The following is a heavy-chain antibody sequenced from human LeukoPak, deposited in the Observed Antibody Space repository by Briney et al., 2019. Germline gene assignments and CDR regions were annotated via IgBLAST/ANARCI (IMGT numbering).Heavy chain of an antibody. CDR3: AGNLGVLYYDFWSGYYDY. CDR1: GGTFSSYA. J-gene: IGHJ4*02. CDR2: IIPIFGTA. V-gene: IGHV1-69*13. D-gene: IGHD3-3*01. Sequence: SVKVSCKASGGTFSSYAISWVRQAPGQGLEWMGGIIPIFGTANYAQKFQGRVTITADESTSTAYMELGSLRSEDTAVYYCAGNLGVLYYDFWSGYYDYWGQGTLVTVSS.